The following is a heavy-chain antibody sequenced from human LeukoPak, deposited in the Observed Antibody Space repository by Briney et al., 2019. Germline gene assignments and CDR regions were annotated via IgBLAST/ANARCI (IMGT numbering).Heavy chain of an antibody. CDR2: IRSKANSYAT. CDR3: TAIVATSGGVDY. V-gene: IGHV3-73*01. CDR1: GFTFSGSA. Sequence: AGGSLRLSCAASGFTFSGSAMHWVRQASGKGLEGVGRIRSKANSYATAYAASVKGRFTISRDDSKNPAYLQMNSLKTEDTAVYYCTAIVATSGGVDYWGQGTLVTVSS. J-gene: IGHJ4*02. D-gene: IGHD5-12*01.